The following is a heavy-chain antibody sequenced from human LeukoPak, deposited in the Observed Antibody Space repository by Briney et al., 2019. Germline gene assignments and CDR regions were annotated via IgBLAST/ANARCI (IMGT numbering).Heavy chain of an antibody. Sequence: GGSLRLSCVGSGFTFRNYSLNWVRQAPGKRLEWVSSISSSSSYIYYGDSVKGRFTISRDNAKNSLYLQMNSLRAEDTAVYYCARVGRGATPGYWGQGTLVTVSS. V-gene: IGHV3-21*01. CDR1: GFTFRNYS. J-gene: IGHJ4*02. CDR3: ARVGRGATPGY. CDR2: ISSSSSYI. D-gene: IGHD1-26*01.